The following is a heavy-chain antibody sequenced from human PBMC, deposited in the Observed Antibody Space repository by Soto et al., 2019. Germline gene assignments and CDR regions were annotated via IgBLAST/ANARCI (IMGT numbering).Heavy chain of an antibody. D-gene: IGHD1-26*01. V-gene: IGHV3-7*03. CDR1: GFIFSTYW. J-gene: IGHJ3*02. Sequence: GGSLRLSCAASGFIFSTYWTSWVRQAPGKGLEWVANIKQDGSEKYYVDSVKGRFTISRDNAKNSLYLQMNTLRAEDTAVYYCARGGRRSGSYADAFDIWGQGTMVTVSS. CDR3: ARGGRRSGSYADAFDI. CDR2: IKQDGSEK.